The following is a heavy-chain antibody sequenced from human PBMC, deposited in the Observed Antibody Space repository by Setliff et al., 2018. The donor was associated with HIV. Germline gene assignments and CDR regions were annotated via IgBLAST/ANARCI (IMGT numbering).Heavy chain of an antibody. CDR1: DGSIRSHY. CDR2: IFYSGST. J-gene: IGHJ6*03. D-gene: IGHD5-18*01. CDR3: ARGAGYSYFDYAYYYMDV. Sequence: SETLSLTCTVSDGSIRSHYWSWIRQPPGKGLEWIGYIFYSGSTNYNPPHKSRVTISVDTTKSQISLKLSSVTAADTAVYYCARGAGYSYFDYAYYYMDVWGKGTTVTVSS. V-gene: IGHV4-59*11.